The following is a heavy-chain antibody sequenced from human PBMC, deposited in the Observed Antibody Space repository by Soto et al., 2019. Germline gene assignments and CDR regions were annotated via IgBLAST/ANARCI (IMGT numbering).Heavy chain of an antibody. D-gene: IGHD3-22*01. Sequence: SVKVSCKASGCTFSSYAISWVRQAPGQGLEWMGGIIPIFGTANYAQKFQGRVTITADESTSTAYMELSSLRSEDTAVYYCARGPPNYYDSSGYPDYFYYWGQGTLVTVSS. CDR3: ARGPPNYYDSSGYPDYFYY. V-gene: IGHV1-69*13. CDR1: GCTFSSYA. CDR2: IIPIFGTA. J-gene: IGHJ4*02.